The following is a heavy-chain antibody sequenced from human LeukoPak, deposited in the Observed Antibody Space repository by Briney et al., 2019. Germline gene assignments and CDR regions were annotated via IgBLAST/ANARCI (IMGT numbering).Heavy chain of an antibody. Sequence: ASVKVSCKASGYTFPSYGISWVRHAPGQGLEWMGWIRAYNGNTHYAQKLQGRVTMTTDTSTSTAHMELRSLRSDDTAVYYCARDFYSITIFGVATSDNWFDPWGQGTLVTVSS. D-gene: IGHD3-3*01. CDR3: ARDFYSITIFGVATSDNWFDP. V-gene: IGHV1-18*01. CDR1: GYTFPSYG. CDR2: IRAYNGNT. J-gene: IGHJ5*02.